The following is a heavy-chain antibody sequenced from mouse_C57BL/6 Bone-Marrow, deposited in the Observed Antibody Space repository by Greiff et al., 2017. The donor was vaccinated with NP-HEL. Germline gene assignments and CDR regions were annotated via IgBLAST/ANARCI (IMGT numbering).Heavy chain of an antibody. CDR1: GFNIKDDY. CDR2: IDPGNGDT. CDR3: TTNFDY. V-gene: IGHV14-4*01. Sequence: EVKLMESGAELVRPGASVKLSCTASGFNIKDDYMHWVKQRPEQGLEWIGWIDPGNGDTEYASKFQGKATITADTSSNTAYLQLSSLTSEDTAVYYCTTNFDYWGQGTTLTVSS. J-gene: IGHJ2*01.